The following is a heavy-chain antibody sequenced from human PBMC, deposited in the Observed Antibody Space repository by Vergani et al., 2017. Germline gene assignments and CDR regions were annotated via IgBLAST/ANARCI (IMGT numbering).Heavy chain of an antibody. V-gene: IGHV3-64*01. D-gene: IGHD1-26*01. CDR3: ARGSSGSYGY. J-gene: IGHJ4*02. CDR2: ISSNGGST. CDR1: GFTFSSYA. Sequence: EVQLVESGGGLVQPGGSLRLSCAASGFTFSSYAMNWVRQAPGKGLDYVSAISSNGGSTYYANSVKGRFTISRDNSKNTRYLQMGSLRAEDMAVYYCARGSSGSYGYWGQGTLVTVSS.